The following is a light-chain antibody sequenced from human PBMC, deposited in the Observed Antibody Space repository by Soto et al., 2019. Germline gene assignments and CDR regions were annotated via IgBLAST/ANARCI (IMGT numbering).Light chain of an antibody. J-gene: IGLJ2*01. Sequence: QSALTQPASVSGSPGQSITISCTGTSNDVGLYKYVSWYQQHPGKAPKLFIYGVSNRPSGVSNRFSGSKSGNTASLAISGLQAEDEADYFCSSYASSTALIFGGGTKLTVL. CDR1: SNDVGLYKY. CDR3: SSYASSTALI. V-gene: IGLV2-14*01. CDR2: GVS.